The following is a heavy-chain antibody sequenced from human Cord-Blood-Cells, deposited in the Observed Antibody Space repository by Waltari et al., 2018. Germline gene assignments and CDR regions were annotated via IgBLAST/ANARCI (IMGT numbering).Heavy chain of an antibody. V-gene: IGHV4-31*03. D-gene: IGHD4-17*01. CDR3: ARAPDYGDYLGSAIDY. CDR2: IYYSGRT. J-gene: IGHJ4*02. CDR1: GGSISSGGYY. Sequence: QVQLQESGPGLVKPSQTLSLTCTVSGGSISSGGYYWSWIRQHPGKGLEWIGYIYYSGRTYYNPALKSRVTISVDTSKNQFSLKLSSVTAADTAVYYCARAPDYGDYLGSAIDYWGQGTLVTVSS.